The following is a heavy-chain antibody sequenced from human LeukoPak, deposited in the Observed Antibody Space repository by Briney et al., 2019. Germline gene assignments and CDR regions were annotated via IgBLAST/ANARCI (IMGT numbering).Heavy chain of an antibody. Sequence: SETLSLTYAVYGGSFSGYYWSWIRQPPGKGLEWIGEIYHSGSTNYNPSLKSRVTISVDTSKNQFSLKLSSVTAADTAVYYCARGGIFVVVPAAIVRPPRNWFDPWGQGTLVTVSS. CDR2: IYHSGST. J-gene: IGHJ5*02. CDR3: ARGGIFVVVPAAIVRPPRNWFDP. D-gene: IGHD2-2*02. V-gene: IGHV4-34*01. CDR1: GGSFSGYY.